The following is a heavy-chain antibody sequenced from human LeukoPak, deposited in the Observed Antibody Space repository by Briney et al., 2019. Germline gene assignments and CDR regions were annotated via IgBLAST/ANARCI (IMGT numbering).Heavy chain of an antibody. CDR1: GXSFTSYC. CDR2: IYPGDSDT. D-gene: IGHD3-10*01. Sequence: GESLKISFKGSGXSFTSYCIGWVRQMPGKGLEWMGIIYPGDSDTRYSPSFQGQVTISADKSISTAYLQWSSLKASDTAMYFCARQGRDGSNTRGYHFDYWGQGTLVTVSS. V-gene: IGHV5-51*01. CDR3: ARQGRDGSNTRGYHFDY. J-gene: IGHJ4*02.